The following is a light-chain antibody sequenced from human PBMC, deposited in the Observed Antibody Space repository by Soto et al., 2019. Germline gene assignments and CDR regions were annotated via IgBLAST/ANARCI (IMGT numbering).Light chain of an antibody. CDR2: GAS. CDR1: QSVSSHY. V-gene: IGKV3-20*01. Sequence: VLTQSPVTLSLSPGERATLSCRASQSVSSHYLAWYQQKPDQPPRLLIYGASSRATDIPDRFIGSGSGTEFTLTIARLAPEDFAMYFCQQYGSSPFTFGPGTKVDI. CDR3: QQYGSSPFT. J-gene: IGKJ3*01.